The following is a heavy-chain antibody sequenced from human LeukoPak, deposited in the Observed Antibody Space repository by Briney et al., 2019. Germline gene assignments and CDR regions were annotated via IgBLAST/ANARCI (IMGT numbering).Heavy chain of an antibody. CDR1: GGSISSYY. D-gene: IGHD6-13*01. CDR3: ARGRGSSWYYFDS. J-gene: IGHJ4*02. V-gene: IGHV4-4*07. CDR2: IYASGNT. Sequence: SETLSLTCTVSGGSISSYYWSWVRQPAGKGLEWIGRIYASGNTDYNPSLKGRVTMTVDTSKNQFSLNLSSVTAADTAVYYCARGRGSSWYYFDSWGQGTLVTVSS.